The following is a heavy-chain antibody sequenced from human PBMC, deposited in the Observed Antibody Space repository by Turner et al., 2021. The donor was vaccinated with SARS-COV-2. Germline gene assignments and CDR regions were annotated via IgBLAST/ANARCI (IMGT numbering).Heavy chain of an antibody. J-gene: IGHJ4*02. CDR3: AGQLWLRGLLDY. V-gene: IGHV4-39*01. D-gene: IGHD5-18*01. CDR1: GGSISSSSYY. CDR2: FYNYENT. Sequence: QLQLQESGPAVVKNPSAPPPTSTVSGGSISSSSYYWHWIRQPPGKGLGWSDNFYNYENTYYSPPLKSRVDISKNTSKIQFSLKLGAVTAAYTAVYYCAGQLWLRGLLDYWGQGTLVTVSS.